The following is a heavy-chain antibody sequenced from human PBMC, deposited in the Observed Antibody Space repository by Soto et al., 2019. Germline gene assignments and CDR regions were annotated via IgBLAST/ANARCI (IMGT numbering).Heavy chain of an antibody. D-gene: IGHD6-13*01. CDR1: GGSISSNNW. Sequence: PSETLSLTCAVSGGSISSNNWWSWVRQPPGKGLEWIGEIHHGGSINYNPSLKSRVTISVDKSKNQFSLKLSSVTAADTAVYYCARDGGGSSWYSDNWFDPWGQGTLVTVS. CDR2: IHHGGSI. J-gene: IGHJ5*02. CDR3: ARDGGGSSWYSDNWFDP. V-gene: IGHV4-4*02.